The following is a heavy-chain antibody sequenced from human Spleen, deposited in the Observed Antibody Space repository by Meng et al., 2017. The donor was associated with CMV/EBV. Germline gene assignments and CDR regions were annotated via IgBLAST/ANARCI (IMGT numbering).Heavy chain of an antibody. D-gene: IGHD3-22*01. J-gene: IGHJ4*02. CDR2: IYYSGST. CDR1: GGSISSDY. V-gene: IGHV4-59*01. CDR3: ARDHSYYYDSSAYYPLDS. Sequence: SETLSLTCTVSGGSISSDYWSWIRQPPGKGLEWIGYIYYSGSTNYNPSLKSRVIISIDTSKNQFSLRLSSVTAADTAVYYCARDHSYYYDSSAYYPLDSWGQGALVTVSS.